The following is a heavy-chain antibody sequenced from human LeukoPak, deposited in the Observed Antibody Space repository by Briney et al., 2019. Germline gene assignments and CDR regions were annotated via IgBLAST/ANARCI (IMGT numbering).Heavy chain of an antibody. V-gene: IGHV1-2*06. D-gene: IGHD2-2*02. CDR2: INPNSGGT. CDR3: ARTELLYDYYYGMDV. Sequence: ASVKVSCKASGYTFTGYHMHWVRQAPGQGLEWMGRINPNSGGTNYAQKFQGRVTMTRDTSISTAYMELSRLRTDDTAVYYCARTELLYDYYYGMDVWGQGTTVTVSS. J-gene: IGHJ6*02. CDR1: GYTFTGYH.